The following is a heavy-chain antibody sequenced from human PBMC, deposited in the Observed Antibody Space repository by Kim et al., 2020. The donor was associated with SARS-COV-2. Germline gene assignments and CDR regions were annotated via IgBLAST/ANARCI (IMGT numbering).Heavy chain of an antibody. CDR3: ARETIDYGGNGVDY. V-gene: IGHV3-21*01. D-gene: IGHD4-17*01. CDR2: ISSSSSYI. J-gene: IGHJ4*02. Sequence: GGSLRLSCAASGFTFSSYSMNWVRQAPGKGLEWVSSISSSSSYIYYADSVKGRFTISRDNAKNSLYLQMNSLRAEDTAVYYCARETIDYGGNGVDYWGQGTLVTVSS. CDR1: GFTFSSYS.